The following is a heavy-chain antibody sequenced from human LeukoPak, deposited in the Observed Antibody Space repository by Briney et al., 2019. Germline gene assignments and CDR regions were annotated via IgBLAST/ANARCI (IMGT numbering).Heavy chain of an antibody. J-gene: IGHJ5*02. CDR1: EFTFSSHW. D-gene: IGHD6-6*01. CDR3: VRDRPHNCFDP. Sequence: PGGSLRLSCAVSEFTFSSHWMHWVRQVPGKGLVYIAYIDNDGTNTNYADSVKGRFTISRDNAKNTLYLQMNSLRVEDTAVYYCVRDRPHNCFDPWGQGTLVTVSS. CDR2: IDNDGTNT. V-gene: IGHV3-74*01.